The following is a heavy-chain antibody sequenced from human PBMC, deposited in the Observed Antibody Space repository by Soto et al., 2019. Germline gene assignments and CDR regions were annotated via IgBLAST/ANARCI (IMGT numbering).Heavy chain of an antibody. CDR2: INPSGGST. D-gene: IGHD3-3*01. CDR3: ARVYNYDFWSEYYYYYGMDV. Sequence: GASVKVSCKASGYTFTSYYMHWVRQAPGQGLEWMGIINPSGGSTSYAQKFQGRVTMTRDTSTSTVYMELSSLRSEDTAVYYCARVYNYDFWSEYYYYYGMDVWGQGTTVTVSS. J-gene: IGHJ6*02. CDR1: GYTFTSYY. V-gene: IGHV1-46*01.